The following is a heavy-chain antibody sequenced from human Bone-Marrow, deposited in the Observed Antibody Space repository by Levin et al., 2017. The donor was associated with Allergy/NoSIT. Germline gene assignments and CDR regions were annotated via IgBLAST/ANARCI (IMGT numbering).Heavy chain of an antibody. CDR2: ISWNSGNI. D-gene: IGHD3-22*01. Sequence: SCAASGFPIDDYAMHWVRQVPGKGLEWVSGISWNSGNIGYADSVKGRFIISRDNAKNSLYLQMNSLRPEDTALYFCAKSPYYYDSSGFSSVFDSWGQGTLVTVSS. CDR3: AKSPYYYDSSGFSSVFDS. CDR1: GFPIDDYA. V-gene: IGHV3-9*01. J-gene: IGHJ4*02.